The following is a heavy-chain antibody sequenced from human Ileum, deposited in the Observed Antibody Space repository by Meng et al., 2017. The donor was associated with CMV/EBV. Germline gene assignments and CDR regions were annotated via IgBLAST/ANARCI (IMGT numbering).Heavy chain of an antibody. CDR3: TTGSAYSPPGQFHQ. J-gene: IGHJ4*02. CDR1: GGSISRANW. CDR2: VYRGGNA. D-gene: IGHD3-22*01. V-gene: IGHV4-4*02. Sequence: QLQLQESCPGLVKPSGTLPLTCAVSGGSISRANWWTWVRQTPGKGLEWIGEVYRGGNAMYNPSLQSRLTISVDDSTNQVSLRLRSVTAADTAMYYCTTGSAYSPPGQFHQWGQGTLVTVSS.